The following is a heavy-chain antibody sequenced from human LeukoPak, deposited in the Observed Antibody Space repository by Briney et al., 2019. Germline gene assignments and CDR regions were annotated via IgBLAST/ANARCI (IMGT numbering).Heavy chain of an antibody. D-gene: IGHD2-2*02. V-gene: IGHV3-64*01. J-gene: IGHJ4*02. CDR3: ARDREYCSSTSCYTDATFDY. Sequence: EGSLRLSCAASGFTFSSYAMHWVRQAPGKGLEYVSAISSNGGSIYYANSVKGRFTISRDNSKNTLYLQMGSLRAEDMAVYYCARDREYCSSTSCYTDATFDYWGQGTLVTVSS. CDR2: ISSNGGSI. CDR1: GFTFSSYA.